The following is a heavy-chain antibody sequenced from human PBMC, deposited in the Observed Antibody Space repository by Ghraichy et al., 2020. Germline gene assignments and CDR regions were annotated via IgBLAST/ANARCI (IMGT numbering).Heavy chain of an antibody. J-gene: IGHJ4*02. D-gene: IGHD3-10*01. Sequence: LSLTCAVSGGSISSGGYSWSWIRQPPGKGLEWIGYIYHSGSTYYNPSLKSRVTISVDRSKNQFSLKLSSVTAADTAVYYCAREHRTMVRGGEGYFDYWGQGTLVTVSS. CDR1: GGSISSGGYS. CDR2: IYHSGST. V-gene: IGHV4-30-2*01. CDR3: AREHRTMVRGGEGYFDY.